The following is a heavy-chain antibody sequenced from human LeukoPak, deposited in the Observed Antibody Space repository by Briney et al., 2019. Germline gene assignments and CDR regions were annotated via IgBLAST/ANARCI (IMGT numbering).Heavy chain of an antibody. J-gene: IGHJ6*02. V-gene: IGHV4-59*01. D-gene: IGHD5-12*01. Sequence: SETLSLTCSVSGDSITNYFWSWIRQPPGQGLEWIGYVYHTGSTNYNPSLKSRVTMSMDTSKSQFSLMLSSVTTADTAVYYCARESGYVTDPDYYYGMDVWGQGATVTVSS. CDR2: VYHTGST. CDR1: GDSITNYF. CDR3: ARESGYVTDPDYYYGMDV.